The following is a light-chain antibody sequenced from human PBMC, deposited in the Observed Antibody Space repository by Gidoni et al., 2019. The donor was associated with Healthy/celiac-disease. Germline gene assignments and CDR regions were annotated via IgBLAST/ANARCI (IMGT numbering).Light chain of an antibody. V-gene: IGKV4-1*01. CDR1: QSVLYSSNNKNY. CDR3: QQYYSTPQS. CDR2: WAS. J-gene: IGKJ2*01. Sequence: DIVLTQSPDSLAVSLRERATIHCKSSQSVLYSSNNKNYLAWYQQKPGHPPKLLIYWASTRESGVPDRFSGSGSGTDFTLTISSLQAEDVAVYYCQQYYSTPQSFXXXTKLEIK.